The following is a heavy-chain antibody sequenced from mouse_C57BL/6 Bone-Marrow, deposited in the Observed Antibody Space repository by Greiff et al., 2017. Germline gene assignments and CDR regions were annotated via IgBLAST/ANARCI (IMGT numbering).Heavy chain of an antibody. V-gene: IGHV5-12*01. CDR2: ISNGGGST. CDR1: GFTFSDYY. CDR3: ARQGNWAWFAY. D-gene: IGHD4-1*01. J-gene: IGHJ3*01. Sequence: EVQLQESGGGLVQPGGSLKLSCAASGFTFSDYYMYWVRQTPEKRLEWVAYISNGGGSTYYPDTVKGRFTISRDKAKNTLYLQMRRLKSEDTAMYYCARQGNWAWFAYWGQGTLVTVSA.